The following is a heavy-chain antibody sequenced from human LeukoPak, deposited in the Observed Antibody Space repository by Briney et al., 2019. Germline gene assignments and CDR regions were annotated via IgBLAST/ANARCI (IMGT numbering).Heavy chain of an antibody. J-gene: IGHJ4*02. CDR2: IRSKAYGGTT. CDR3: TRDQTPYY. Sequence: GGSLRLSCAASGFTFSSYEMNWVRQAPGKGLEWVGFIRSKAYGGTTEYAASVKGRFTISRDDSKGVAYLQMNSLKTEDTAVYYCTRDQTPYYWGQGTLVTVAS. CDR1: GFTFSSYE. V-gene: IGHV3-49*04.